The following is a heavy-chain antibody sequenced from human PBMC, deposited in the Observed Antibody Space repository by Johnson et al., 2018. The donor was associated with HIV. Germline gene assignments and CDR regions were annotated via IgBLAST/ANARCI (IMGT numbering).Heavy chain of an antibody. CDR2: ISWTSDTI. J-gene: IGHJ3*02. V-gene: IGHV3-9*01. D-gene: IGHD1-26*01. CDR1: GFTFSNYA. Sequence: VQLVESGGGVVQPGRSLRLSCAASGFTFSNYAMHWGRQAPGKGLAWVSGISWTSDTIVYADSVQGRFTISRDNAKNSLYLQTNSLRTEDTALYYCAKGRSIEWEVRSAFDIWGQGTRVTVSS. CDR3: AKGRSIEWEVRSAFDI.